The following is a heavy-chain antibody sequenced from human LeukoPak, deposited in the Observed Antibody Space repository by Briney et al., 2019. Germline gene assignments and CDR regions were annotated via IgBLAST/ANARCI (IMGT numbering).Heavy chain of an antibody. D-gene: IGHD4-23*01. Sequence: ASVKVSCKASTYTFTRYGISWVRQAPGQGLEWMGLINPRGTSTIYAEKFQGRIIMTRDMSTTTDYMELSSLKSDDTAVYYCARDNSIHERGWWFDPWGQGTLVTVSS. CDR2: INPRGTST. CDR3: ARDNSIHERGWWFDP. J-gene: IGHJ5*02. CDR1: TYTFTRYG. V-gene: IGHV1-46*01.